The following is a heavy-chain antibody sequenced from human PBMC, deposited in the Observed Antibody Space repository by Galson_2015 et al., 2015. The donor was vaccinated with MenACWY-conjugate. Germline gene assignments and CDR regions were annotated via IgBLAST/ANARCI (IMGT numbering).Heavy chain of an antibody. V-gene: IGHV3-48*02. Sequence: SLRLSCAASRISFRTYNMNWVRQAPGKGLEWVSYISSTSTTIYYADSVKGRFTISRDNAKNSLYLQMNSLRDEDTAVYYCARDYGSGTYYMGWCDPWDQGTLVTVSS. CDR1: RISFRTYN. CDR3: ARDYGSGTYYMGWCDP. J-gene: IGHJ5*02. D-gene: IGHD3-10*01. CDR2: ISSTSTTI.